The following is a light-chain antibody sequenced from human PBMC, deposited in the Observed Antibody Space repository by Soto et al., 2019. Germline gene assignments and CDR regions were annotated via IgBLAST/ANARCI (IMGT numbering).Light chain of an antibody. CDR2: GTS. CDR1: QSVSSSY. V-gene: IGKV3-20*01. Sequence: EIVLTQSPGTLSLSPGERATLSCRASQSVSSSYLAWYQQKPGQAPRLLIYGTSSRATAIPDRFSGSGSGTDFTLTISRLEPEDFAVYYCHQYGSSSCTFGQGTKVEIK. J-gene: IGKJ1*01. CDR3: HQYGSSSCT.